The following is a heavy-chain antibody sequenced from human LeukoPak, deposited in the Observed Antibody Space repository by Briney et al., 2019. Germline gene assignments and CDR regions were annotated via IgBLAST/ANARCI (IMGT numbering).Heavy chain of an antibody. CDR1: GGSISNFY. V-gene: IGHV4-4*07. D-gene: IGHD5-24*01. CDR2: IYTSGST. CDR3: ARDQATARGLEY. J-gene: IGHJ4*02. Sequence: SETLSLTCIVSGGSISNFYWTWIRQPAGKGLEWIGRIYTSGSTNYNPSLKSRVTMSVDTSKNQFSLNLSSVTAADTAVYYCARDQATARGLEYWGQGTLVTVSS.